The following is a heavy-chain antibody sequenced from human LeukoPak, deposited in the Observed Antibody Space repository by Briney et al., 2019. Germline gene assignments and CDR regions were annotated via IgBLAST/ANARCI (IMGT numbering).Heavy chain of an antibody. CDR1: GLTFSSYS. CDR3: ARVPHAMVRGVIITEFYFDY. J-gene: IGHJ4*02. V-gene: IGHV3-21*01. Sequence: GGSLRLSCAASGLTFSSYSMNWVRQAPGKGLEWVSSISSSSNYIYYADSVKGRFTISRDSAKNSLYLQMNGLRAEDTAVYYCARVPHAMVRGVIITEFYFDYWGQGTLVTVSS. CDR2: ISSSSNYI. D-gene: IGHD3-10*01.